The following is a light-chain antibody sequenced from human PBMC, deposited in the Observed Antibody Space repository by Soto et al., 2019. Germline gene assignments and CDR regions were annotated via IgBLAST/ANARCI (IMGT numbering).Light chain of an antibody. Sequence: AIPLTQSPSSLSASVGDRVTITCRASQGISSALAWYQQKPGKAPKLLIYDASSLESGVPSRFSGSGSGTDFTLTISSLQPEDFATYYFQQFNSYPFTFGPGTKVDIK. CDR2: DAS. V-gene: IGKV1-13*02. CDR3: QQFNSYPFT. J-gene: IGKJ3*01. CDR1: QGISSA.